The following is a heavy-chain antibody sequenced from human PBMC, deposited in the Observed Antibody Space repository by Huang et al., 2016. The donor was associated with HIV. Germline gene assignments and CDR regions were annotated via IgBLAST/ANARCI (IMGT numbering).Heavy chain of an antibody. CDR1: GFTFSSYS. J-gene: IGHJ6*02. D-gene: IGHD3-10*01. CDR3: ARPKGDMLRGIIRSYYYYYGMDV. CDR2: SGSSSSYI. V-gene: IGHV3-21*01. Sequence: EVQLVESGGGLVKPGGSLRLSCAASGFTFSSYSMNWVRQAPGKGVEWVRASGSSSSYIYHADSEKGRFTIARDDAKNALYLQMNSLRPEDTAVYYCARPKGDMLRGIIRSYYYYYGMDVWGQGTTVTVSS.